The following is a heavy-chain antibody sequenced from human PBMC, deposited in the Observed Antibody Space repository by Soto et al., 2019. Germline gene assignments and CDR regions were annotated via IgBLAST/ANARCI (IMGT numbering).Heavy chain of an antibody. CDR2: ISYDGSNK. J-gene: IGHJ6*02. CDR1: GFTFSSYG. V-gene: IGHV3-30*18. D-gene: IGHD1-26*01. Sequence: QVQLVESGGGVVQPGRSLRLSCAASGFTFSSYGMHWVRQAPGKGLEWVAVISYDGSNKYYADSVKGRFTISRDNSKNTLYLQMNSLRAEDTAVYYCAKVPLVGATVGMDVWGQGTTVTVSS. CDR3: AKVPLVGATVGMDV.